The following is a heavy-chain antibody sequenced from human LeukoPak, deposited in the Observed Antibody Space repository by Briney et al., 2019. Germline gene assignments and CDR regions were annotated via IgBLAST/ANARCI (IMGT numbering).Heavy chain of an antibody. D-gene: IGHD6-19*01. V-gene: IGHV4-59*01. CDR2: IYYSGST. J-gene: IGHJ4*02. CDR3: ARVGGRYSSAY. CDR1: GFTFSDYY. Sequence: GSLRLSCAASGFTFSDYYWSWIRQPPGKGLEWIGYIYYSGSTNYNPSLKGRVTISVDTSKNQFSLKLSSVTAADTAVYYCARVGGRYSSAYWGQGTLVTVSS.